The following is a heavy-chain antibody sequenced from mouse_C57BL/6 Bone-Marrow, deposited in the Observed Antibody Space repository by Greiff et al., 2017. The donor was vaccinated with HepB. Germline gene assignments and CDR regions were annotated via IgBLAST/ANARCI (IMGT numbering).Heavy chain of an antibody. J-gene: IGHJ4*01. Sequence: VQLQQPGAELVKPGASVKLSCKASGYTFTSYWMQWVKQRPGQGLEWIGEIDPSDSYTNYNQKFKGKATLTVDTSSSTAYMQLSSLTSEDSAVYYCATLITTVVAPAMDYWGQGTSVTVSS. CDR2: IDPSDSYT. CDR3: ATLITTVVAPAMDY. D-gene: IGHD1-1*01. V-gene: IGHV1-50*01. CDR1: GYTFTSYW.